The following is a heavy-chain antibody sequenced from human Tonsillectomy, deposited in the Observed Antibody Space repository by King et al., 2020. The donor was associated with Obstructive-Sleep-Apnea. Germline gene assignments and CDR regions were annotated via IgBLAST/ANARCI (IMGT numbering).Heavy chain of an antibody. CDR2: ISYDGCKK. CDR1: GFTFSSYA. V-gene: IGHV3-30*04. Sequence: QVQLVESGGGVVQPGRSLRLSCAASGFTFSSYAMHWVRQAPGKGLGGVAVISYDGCKKYYADSVKGRVTISRDNSKNTLYLQMNSLRAEETAVYYCARDLRHIVVVPAARTNYYYGMDVWGQGTTVTVSS. D-gene: IGHD2-2*01. J-gene: IGHJ6*02. CDR3: ARDLRHIVVVPAARTNYYYGMDV.